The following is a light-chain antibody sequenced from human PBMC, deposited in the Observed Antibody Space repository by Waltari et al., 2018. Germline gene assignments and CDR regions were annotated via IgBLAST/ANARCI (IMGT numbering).Light chain of an antibody. V-gene: IGKV6-21*01. J-gene: IGKJ5*01. Sequence: EIVLTQSPDLQSVTPKEKVTITCRASQSIGTKLHWYQQKPDQSPKLLIKYASQSFSGVPARFSGSGSGTEFTLTITSLEAEDAATYYCHQSDRIPQTFGQGTRLEIK. CDR1: QSIGTK. CDR2: YAS. CDR3: HQSDRIPQT.